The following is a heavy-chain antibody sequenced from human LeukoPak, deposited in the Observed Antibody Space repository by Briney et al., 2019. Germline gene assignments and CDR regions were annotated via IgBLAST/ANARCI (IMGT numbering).Heavy chain of an antibody. CDR3: ARAPLWFGELSPEYYFDY. CDR1: GYTFTSYA. V-gene: IGHV7-4-1*02. D-gene: IGHD3-10*01. Sequence: ASVKVSCKASGYTFTSYAMSWVRQAPGQGLEWMGWINTNTGNPTYAQGFTGRFVFSLDTSVSTAYLQISSLKAEDTAVYYCARAPLWFGELSPEYYFDYWGQGTLVTVSS. CDR2: INTNTGNP. J-gene: IGHJ4*02.